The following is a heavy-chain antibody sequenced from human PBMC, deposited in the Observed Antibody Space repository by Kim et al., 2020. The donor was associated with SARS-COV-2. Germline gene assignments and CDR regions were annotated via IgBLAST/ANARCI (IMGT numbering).Heavy chain of an antibody. Sequence: PSLKSRVTISVDTSKNQFSLKLSSVTAADTAVYYCARAEYYYGSGSYYGYWGQGTLVTVSS. CDR3: ARAEYYYGSGSYYGY. V-gene: IGHV4-39*01. D-gene: IGHD3-10*01. J-gene: IGHJ4*02.